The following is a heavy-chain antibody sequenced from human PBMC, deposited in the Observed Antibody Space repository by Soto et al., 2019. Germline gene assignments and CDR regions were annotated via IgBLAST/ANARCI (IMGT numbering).Heavy chain of an antibody. J-gene: IGHJ6*03. Sequence: SETLSLTCTVSGDSVRNQYWSWIRRPSGRGLEWIGYIYRSGSTKYNPSLKSRLTISVDTSKNQFSLKLSSVTAADTAVYYCARTLDYGHMDVWGKGTTVTVSS. V-gene: IGHV4-4*09. CDR3: ARTLDYGHMDV. D-gene: IGHD3-16*01. CDR2: IYRSGST. CDR1: GDSVRNQY.